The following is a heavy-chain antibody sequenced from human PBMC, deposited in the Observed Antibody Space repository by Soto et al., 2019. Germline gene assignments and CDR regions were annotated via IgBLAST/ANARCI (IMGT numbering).Heavy chain of an antibody. V-gene: IGHV3-30*18. J-gene: IGHJ4*02. CDR2: ISYDGSNK. D-gene: IGHD5-12*01. CDR1: GFTFSSYG. Sequence: GGSLRLSCAASGFTFSSYGMHWVRQAPGKGLEWVAVISYDGSNKYYADSVKGRFTISRDNSKNTLYLQMNSLRAEDTAVYYCAKDRRDGYNYFDYWGQGTLVTVSS. CDR3: AKDRRDGYNYFDY.